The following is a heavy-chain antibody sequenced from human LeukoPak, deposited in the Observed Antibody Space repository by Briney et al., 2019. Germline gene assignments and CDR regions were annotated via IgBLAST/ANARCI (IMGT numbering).Heavy chain of an antibody. V-gene: IGHV3-23*01. CDR2: ITGIGGGT. J-gene: IGHJ4*02. CDR3: AKDGGSTLPYYFDW. CDR1: GFMFEHYA. Sequence: QPGGSLRLSCAGSGFMFEHYAMNWVRQAPGRGLEWVSVITGIGGGTYYAESVEGRFTVSRDNSKNTVYLQMNSLRADDTAVYYCAKDGGSTLPYYFDWWGQETLVTVAS. D-gene: IGHD3-10*01.